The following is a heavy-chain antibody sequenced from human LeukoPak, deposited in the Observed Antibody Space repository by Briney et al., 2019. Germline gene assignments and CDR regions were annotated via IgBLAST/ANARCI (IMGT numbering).Heavy chain of an antibody. J-gene: IGHJ5*02. CDR2: IYYSGST. V-gene: IGHV4-30-4*01. D-gene: IGHD3-22*01. CDR3: ARDRYYDGSGYNWFDP. Sequence: PSETLSLTCTVSGGSISSGDYYWSWIRQPPGKGLEWIGYIYYSGSTYYNPSLKSRVTISVDTSKNQFSLKLSSVTAADTAVYYCARDRYYDGSGYNWFDPWGQGTLVTVSS. CDR1: GGSISSGDYY.